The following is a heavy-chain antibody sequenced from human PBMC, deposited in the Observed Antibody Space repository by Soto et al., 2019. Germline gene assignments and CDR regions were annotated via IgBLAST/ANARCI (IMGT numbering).Heavy chain of an antibody. V-gene: IGHV3-11*03. CDR1: GFTLSDYY. CDR2: ISTNSRYT. Sequence: GGTLRLSCAASGFTLSDYYMTWIRQAPGKGLEWISYISTNSRYTKYANSVKGRFTISRDDAKNSLYLQMNSLRVEDTAVYYCARVYDILTSAWLDPWGQGTLVTVSS. CDR3: ARVYDILTSAWLDP. J-gene: IGHJ5*02. D-gene: IGHD3-9*01.